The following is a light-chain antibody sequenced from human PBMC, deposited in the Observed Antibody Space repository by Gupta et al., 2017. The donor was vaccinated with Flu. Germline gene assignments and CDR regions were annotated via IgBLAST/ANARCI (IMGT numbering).Light chain of an antibody. Sequence: GERATLSCRASQSVSSYLAWYQQKPGQAPRLLIYDASNRATGIPARFSGSGSGTDFTLTISSLEPEDFAVYYCQQRTSWAYTFGQGTNLEIK. CDR1: QSVSSY. J-gene: IGKJ2*01. V-gene: IGKV3-11*01. CDR3: QQRTSWAYT. CDR2: DAS.